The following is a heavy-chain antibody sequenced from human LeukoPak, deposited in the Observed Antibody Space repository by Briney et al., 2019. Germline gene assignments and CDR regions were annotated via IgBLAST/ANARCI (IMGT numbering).Heavy chain of an antibody. CDR1: GFTFNSYG. CDR2: ISGSGGST. CDR3: ATDPRYLDF. V-gene: IGHV3-23*01. Sequence: GGSLRLSCAASGFTFNSYGMHWVRQAPGKGLEWVSAISGSGGSTYYADSVKGRFTISRDNSKNTLYLQMNSLRAEDTAVYYCATDPRYLDFWGQGTLVTVSS. D-gene: IGHD3-9*01. J-gene: IGHJ4*02.